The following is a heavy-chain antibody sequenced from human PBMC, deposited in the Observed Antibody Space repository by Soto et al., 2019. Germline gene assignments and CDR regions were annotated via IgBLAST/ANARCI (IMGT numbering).Heavy chain of an antibody. Sequence: QITLKESGPTLVKPTQTLTLTCTFSGFSLRTSGVGVAWIRQPPGKALEWLALNYWDNEKGYSPPLRSRLTITKDTPKNQVVLTVANADPVDTATYYCAHTCEASGRKFGYWAQGILVTVSS. CDR3: AHTCEASGRKFGY. CDR2: NYWDNEK. J-gene: IGHJ4*02. CDR1: GFSLRTSGVG. V-gene: IGHV2-5*02.